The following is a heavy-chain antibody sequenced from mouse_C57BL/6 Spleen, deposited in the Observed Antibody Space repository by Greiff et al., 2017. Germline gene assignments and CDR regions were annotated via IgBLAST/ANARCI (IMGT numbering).Heavy chain of an antibody. CDR2: IYPGSGNT. CDR1: GYSFTSYY. CDR3: ARFSPLYYAMDY. J-gene: IGHJ4*01. V-gene: IGHV1-66*01. Sequence: VMLVESGPELVKPGASVKISCKASGYSFTSYYIHWVKQRPGQGLEWIGWIYPGSGNTKYNEKFKGKATLTADTSSSTAYMQLSSLTSEDSAVYYCARFSPLYYAMDYWGQGTSVTVSS.